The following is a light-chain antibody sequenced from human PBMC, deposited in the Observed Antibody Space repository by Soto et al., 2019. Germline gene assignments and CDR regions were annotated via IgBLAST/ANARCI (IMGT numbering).Light chain of an antibody. J-gene: IGKJ1*01. CDR1: QSVRSSY. Sequence: EIVLTQSPGTLSLSPGERATLSCRASQSVRSSYLAWYQQKPGQAPRLLIYGASSRATGIPDRFSGSGSGTDFTLTISRLEPEDFAVYYCQQYSSSLTWTFGQGTKVEIK. CDR2: GAS. CDR3: QQYSSSLTWT. V-gene: IGKV3-20*01.